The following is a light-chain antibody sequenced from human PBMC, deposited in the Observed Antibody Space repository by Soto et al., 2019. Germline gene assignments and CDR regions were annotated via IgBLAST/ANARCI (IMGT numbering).Light chain of an antibody. Sequence: EIVMTQSPATLSVSPGETATLSCRASQSVSYNLAWYQQKPGQGPRLLIYGAFTRATGIPARFSGSGSGTEFTLTISSLQSEDFAVYYCQQYKNWPPLTCGGGIKVEIK. V-gene: IGKV3-15*01. CDR1: QSVSYN. CDR2: GAF. J-gene: IGKJ4*01. CDR3: QQYKNWPPLT.